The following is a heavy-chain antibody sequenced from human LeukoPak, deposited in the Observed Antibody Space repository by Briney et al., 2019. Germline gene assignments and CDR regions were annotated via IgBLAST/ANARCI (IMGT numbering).Heavy chain of an antibody. Sequence: SETLSLTCTVSGVSISSHYWSWIRQPPGKGLEWVGYAYHTGSTSSNPSLKSRATMSVDTSKNQFSLRLTSLTAADTAVYYCARDFQRLGSDAFDFWGQGTTVTVSS. J-gene: IGHJ3*01. CDR1: GVSISSHY. D-gene: IGHD2-15*01. CDR2: AYHTGST. CDR3: ARDFQRLGSDAFDF. V-gene: IGHV4-59*11.